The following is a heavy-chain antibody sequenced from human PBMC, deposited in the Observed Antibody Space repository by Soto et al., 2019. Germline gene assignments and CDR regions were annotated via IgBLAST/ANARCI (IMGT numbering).Heavy chain of an antibody. V-gene: IGHV3-23*01. J-gene: IGHJ3*02. CDR2: VGISGDPT. CDR1: GFSFSSYT. Sequence: EVQLLESGGGLVEPGGSLRLSCAASGFSFSSYTMGWVRQAPGKGLEWVSVVGISGDPTYYTDSVKGRFTISRDNSKNTLHLQMNSRRAEDTAVYYCAKDGGVRGVIDAFDIWGQGTMVTVSS. D-gene: IGHD3-10*01. CDR3: AKDGGVRGVIDAFDI.